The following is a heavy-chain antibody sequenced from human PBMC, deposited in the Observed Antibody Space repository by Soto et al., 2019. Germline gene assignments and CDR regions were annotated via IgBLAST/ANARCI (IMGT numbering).Heavy chain of an antibody. V-gene: IGHV6-1*01. CDR2: TYYRSKWYN. Sequence: SQTLSLPCVISGDSVSSNSAAWNWIRQSPSRGLEWLGRTYYRSKWYNDYAVSVKSRITINPDTSKNQFSLQLNSLTPEDTAVYYCAGELDIHHGLGYWGPGTSVTVSS. CDR1: GDSVSSNSAA. D-gene: IGHD3-3*02. J-gene: IGHJ4*02. CDR3: AGELDIHHGLGY.